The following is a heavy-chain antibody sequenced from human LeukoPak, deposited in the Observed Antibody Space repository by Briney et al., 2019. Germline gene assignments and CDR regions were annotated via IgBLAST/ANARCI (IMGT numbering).Heavy chain of an antibody. V-gene: IGHV4-39*01. CDR1: GGSISSSSYY. CDR2: IYYSGST. Sequence: PSETLSLTCTVSGGSISSSSYYWGWIRQPRGKGLEWIGSIYYSGSTYYNPSLKSRVTISVGTSKNQFSLKLSSVTAADTAVYYCATQYYDILTGYPLYGMDVWGQGTTVTVSS. J-gene: IGHJ6*02. D-gene: IGHD3-9*01. CDR3: ATQYYDILTGYPLYGMDV.